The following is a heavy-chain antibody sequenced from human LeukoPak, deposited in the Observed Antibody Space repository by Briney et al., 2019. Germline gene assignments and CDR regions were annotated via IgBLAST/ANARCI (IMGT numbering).Heavy chain of an antibody. V-gene: IGHV1-18*01. J-gene: IGHJ4*02. CDR1: GYTFTSYG. CDR3: ATEIRYYYDSSGYQTYFDY. D-gene: IGHD3-22*01. Sequence: ASVKVSCKASGYTFTSYGISWVRQAPGQGLEWMGWISAYNGNTNYAQKFQGRVTMTEDTSTDTAYMELSSLRSEDTAVYYCATEIRYYYDSSGYQTYFDYWGQGTLVTVSS. CDR2: ISAYNGNT.